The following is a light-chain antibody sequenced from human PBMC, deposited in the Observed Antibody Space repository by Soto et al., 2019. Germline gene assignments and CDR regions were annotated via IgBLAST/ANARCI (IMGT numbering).Light chain of an antibody. J-gene: IGKJ4*01. CDR2: DAS. Sequence: EIVLTQSPGTLSLSPGERATLSSRASQSVGNNKLAWYQQKPGQAPRFLIYDASSRATGTPDRFSGSGSGTDLTLTITRLKPEDFAVYYCQQYGSTPLTFGGGTKIEI. V-gene: IGKV3-20*01. CDR3: QQYGSTPLT. CDR1: QSVGNNK.